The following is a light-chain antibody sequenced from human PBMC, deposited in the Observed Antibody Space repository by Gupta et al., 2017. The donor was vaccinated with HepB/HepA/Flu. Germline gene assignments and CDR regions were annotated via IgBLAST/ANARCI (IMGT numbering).Light chain of an antibody. CDR1: QSVSSY. J-gene: IGKJ5*01. V-gene: IGKV3-11*01. CDR2: DAS. CDR3: QQRSNWP. Sequence: EIVLTQSPATLSLSPGERATLSCRASQSVSSYLAWYQQKPGQAPRLLIYDASNRATGIPARFSGSGSGTDFTLTISSLEPEDFAVYDCQQRSNWPLGQGTRLEIK.